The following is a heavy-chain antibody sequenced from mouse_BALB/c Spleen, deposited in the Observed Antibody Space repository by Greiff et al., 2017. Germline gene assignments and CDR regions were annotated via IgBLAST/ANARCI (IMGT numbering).Heavy chain of an antibody. CDR1: GYAFTNYL. Sequence: VQLQQSGAELVRPGTSVKVSCKASGYAFTNYLIEWVKQRPGQGLEWIGVINPGSGDTNYNEKFKGKATLTADKSSSTAYMQLSSLTSDDSAVYFCARGDYYGYAMDYWGQGTSVTVSS. CDR3: ARGDYYGYAMDY. D-gene: IGHD2-1*01. J-gene: IGHJ4*01. V-gene: IGHV1-54*03. CDR2: INPGSGDT.